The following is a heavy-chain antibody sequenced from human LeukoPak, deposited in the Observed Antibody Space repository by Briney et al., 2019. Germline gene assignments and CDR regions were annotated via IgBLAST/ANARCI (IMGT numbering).Heavy chain of an antibody. V-gene: IGHV3-48*01. D-gene: IGHD3-22*01. CDR3: ARGSIYYDGSVKAPFDY. Sequence: GGSLRLSCAASGFTFSTYSMNWVRQAPGKGLEWVSYISSSSSTIYYADSVKGRFTISRDNAKNSLYLQMNSLRAEDTAVYYCARGSIYYDGSVKAPFDYGGREPLVTFS. CDR2: ISSSSSTI. CDR1: GFTFSTYS. J-gene: IGHJ4*02.